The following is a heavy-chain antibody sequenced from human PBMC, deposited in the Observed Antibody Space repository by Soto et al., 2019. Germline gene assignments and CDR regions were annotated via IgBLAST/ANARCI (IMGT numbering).Heavy chain of an antibody. J-gene: IGHJ5*02. CDR1: GFTFDDYA. CDR2: INWNSGTK. D-gene: IGHD2-21*01. CDR3: TKDRVALIRGWFDT. Sequence: EAQLVESGGGLVQPGTSLRLSCAASGFTFDDYAMSWVRQVPGKGLEWVSGINWNSGTKGYADSVKGRFTISRDNAKNSLYLQMSRLRADDTALYYCTKDRVALIRGWFDTWGQGIQVTVAA. V-gene: IGHV3-9*01.